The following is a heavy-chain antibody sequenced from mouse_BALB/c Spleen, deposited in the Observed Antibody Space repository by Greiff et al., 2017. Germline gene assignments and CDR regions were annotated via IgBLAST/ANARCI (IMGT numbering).Heavy chain of an antibody. Sequence: EVQLQQSGPELMKPGASVKISCKASGYSFTSYYMHWVKQSHGKSLEWIGYIDPFNGGTSYNQKFKGKATLTVDKSSSTAYMHLSSLTSEDSAVYYCARGDWDSWFAYWGQGTLVTVSA. CDR3: ARGDWDSWFAY. J-gene: IGHJ3*01. CDR2: IDPFNGGT. V-gene: IGHV1S135*01. D-gene: IGHD4-1*01. CDR1: GYSFTSYY.